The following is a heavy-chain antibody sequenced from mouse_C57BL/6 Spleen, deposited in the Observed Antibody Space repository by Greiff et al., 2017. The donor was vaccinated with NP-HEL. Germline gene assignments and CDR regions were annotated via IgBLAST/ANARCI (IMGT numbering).Heavy chain of an antibody. J-gene: IGHJ4*01. D-gene: IGHD4-1*02. CDR1: GYSITSGYY. CDR3: ARGQLGRGYAMDY. Sequence: EVKLLESGPGLVKPSQSLSLTCSVTGYSITSGYYWNWIRQFPGNKLEWMGYISYDGSNNYNPSLKNRISITRDTSKNQFFLKLNSVTTEDTATYYCARGQLGRGYAMDYWGQGTSVTVSS. CDR2: ISYDGSN. V-gene: IGHV3-6*01.